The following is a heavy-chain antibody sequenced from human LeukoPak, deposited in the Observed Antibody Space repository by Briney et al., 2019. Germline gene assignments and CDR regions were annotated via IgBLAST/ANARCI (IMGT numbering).Heavy chain of an antibody. J-gene: IGHJ4*02. CDR3: VREAMFDRSLDQ. V-gene: IGHV3-74*01. Sequence: GGSLRLSCGASGFTFRNFWMNWVRQVPGKGLVWVARTNTAGTITTYADSVQGRFTMSRDNGQEKLFLQLTSLRVEDTAVYFCVREAMFDRSLDQWGQGTLVTVS. CDR2: TNTAGTIT. CDR1: GFTFRNFW. D-gene: IGHD3-10*02.